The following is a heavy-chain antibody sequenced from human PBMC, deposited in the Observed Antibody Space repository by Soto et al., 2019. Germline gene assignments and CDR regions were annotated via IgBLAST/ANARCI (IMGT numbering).Heavy chain of an antibody. CDR3: ASQRTSGYDPYYFDY. J-gene: IGHJ4*02. Sequence: TLSLTCTVSGGSITTGSYFWGWIRQPPGRGLEWIGNMYYSGSTYYNPSLKSRVIISVDTSKNQFSLKLSSVTAADTALYYCASQRTSGYDPYYFDYWGQGTLVTVSS. CDR1: GGSITTGSYF. CDR2: MYYSGST. D-gene: IGHD5-12*01. V-gene: IGHV4-39*01.